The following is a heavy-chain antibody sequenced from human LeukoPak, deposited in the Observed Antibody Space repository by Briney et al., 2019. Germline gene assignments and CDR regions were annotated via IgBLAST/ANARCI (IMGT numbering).Heavy chain of an antibody. Sequence: SETLSLTCTVSGGSISSYYWSWIRQPPGKGLEWIGYIYYSGSTNFKSPLKSRVTMSGDTSKNQFSLKLNSVTAADTAVYYCARTIFGVVRGLDYWGQGTLVTVSS. CDR2: IYYSGST. V-gene: IGHV4-59*08. J-gene: IGHJ4*02. CDR1: GGSISSYY. D-gene: IGHD3-3*01. CDR3: ARTIFGVVRGLDY.